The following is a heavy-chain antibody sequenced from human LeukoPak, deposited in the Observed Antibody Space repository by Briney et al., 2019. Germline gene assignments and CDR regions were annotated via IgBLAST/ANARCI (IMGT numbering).Heavy chain of an antibody. J-gene: IGHJ6*02. V-gene: IGHV1-18*01. D-gene: IGHD6-13*01. CDR3: ARVGRAAAGNYYYYGMDV. CDR1: GYTFTSYG. Sequence: GASVKVPCKASGYTFTSYGISWVRQAPGQGLEWMGWISAYNGNTNYAQKLQGRVTMTTDTSTSTAYMELRSLRSDDTAVYYCARVGRAAAGNYYYYGMDVWGQGTTVTVSS. CDR2: ISAYNGNT.